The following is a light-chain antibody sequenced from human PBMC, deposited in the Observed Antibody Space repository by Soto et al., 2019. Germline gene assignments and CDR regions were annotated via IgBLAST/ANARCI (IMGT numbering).Light chain of an antibody. Sequence: IQMTQSPSTLSGSVGDRVTITCRASQTISSWLAWYQQKPGKAPKLLIYKASTLKSGVPSRFSGSGSGTEFTLTISSLQPDDFATYYCQHYNSYSEAVGQGTKVDSK. CDR3: QHYNSYSEA. CDR2: KAS. V-gene: IGKV1-5*03. CDR1: QTISSW. J-gene: IGKJ1*01.